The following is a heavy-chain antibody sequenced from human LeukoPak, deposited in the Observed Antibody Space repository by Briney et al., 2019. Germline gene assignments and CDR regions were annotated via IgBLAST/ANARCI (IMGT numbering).Heavy chain of an antibody. V-gene: IGHV3-48*01. Sequence: PGGSLRLSCAASGFTFSSYIMNWVRQAPGKGLEWISYIISSSSVIYYADSVKGRFTISRDNAKSSLYLQMNSLRAEDTAVYYCARARPGYDTPPYYFVFWGQGTLVTVSS. J-gene: IGHJ4*02. CDR1: GFTFSSYI. D-gene: IGHD3-16*01. CDR2: IISSSSVI. CDR3: ARARPGYDTPPYYFVF.